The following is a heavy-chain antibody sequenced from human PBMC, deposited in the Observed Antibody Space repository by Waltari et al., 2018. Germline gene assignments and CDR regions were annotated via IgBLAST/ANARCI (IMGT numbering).Heavy chain of an antibody. CDR1: GFTVSSNY. D-gene: IGHD3-10*01. CDR2: IYSGGST. J-gene: IGHJ6*02. Sequence: EVQLVESGGGLIQPGGSLRLSCAASGFTVSSNYMSWVRQAPGKGLELVSVIYSGGSTYYADSVKGRFTISRDNSKNTLYLQMNSLRAEDTAVYYCASTRVATGYGMDVWGQGTTVTVSS. CDR3: ASTRVATGYGMDV. V-gene: IGHV3-53*01.